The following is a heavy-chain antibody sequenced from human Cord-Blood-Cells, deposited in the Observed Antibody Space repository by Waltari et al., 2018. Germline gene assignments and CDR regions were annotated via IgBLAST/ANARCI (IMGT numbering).Heavy chain of an antibody. Sequence: QVQLVQSGAEVRKPGSSATVSSMASGGSFSSYSIITLPQAPGQGLEWMGGIIPILGIANYAQKFQGRVTITADESTSTAYMELSSLRSEDTAVYYCARGGVGGYYDYWGQGTLVTVSS. CDR3: ARGGVGGYYDY. CDR2: IIPILGIA. V-gene: IGHV1-69*04. J-gene: IGHJ4*02. D-gene: IGHD3-22*01. CDR1: GGSFSSYS.